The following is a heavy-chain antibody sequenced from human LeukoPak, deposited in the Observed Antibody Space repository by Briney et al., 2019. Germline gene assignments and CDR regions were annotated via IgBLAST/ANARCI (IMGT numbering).Heavy chain of an antibody. V-gene: IGHV1-24*01. CDR2: FDPEDGET. J-gene: IGHJ4*02. CDR1: GYTLTELS. D-gene: IGHD3-22*01. Sequence: ASVKVPCKVSGYTLTELSMHWVRQAPGKGLEWMGSFDPEDGETIYAQRFQGRVTMTEDTSTDTAYMDLSRLRSEDTAVYYCATSPYYYDSSGRFDYWGQGTLVTVSS. CDR3: ATSPYYYDSSGRFDY.